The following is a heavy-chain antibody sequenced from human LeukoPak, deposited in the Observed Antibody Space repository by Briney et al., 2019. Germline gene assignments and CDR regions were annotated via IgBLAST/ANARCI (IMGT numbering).Heavy chain of an antibody. CDR2: IYTSGST. Sequence: SQTLSLTCTVSGGSISSGSYYWSWIRQPAGKGLEWVGRIYTSGSTNYNPSLKSRVTISVDTSRNQFSLKLSSVTAADTAVYYCARGLWFGDENPPYFDYWGQGILVTVSS. CDR3: ARGLWFGDENPPYFDY. J-gene: IGHJ4*02. CDR1: GGSISSGSYY. D-gene: IGHD3-10*01. V-gene: IGHV4-61*02.